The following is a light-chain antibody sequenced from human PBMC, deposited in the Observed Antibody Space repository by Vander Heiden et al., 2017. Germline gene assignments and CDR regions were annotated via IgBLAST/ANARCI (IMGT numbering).Light chain of an antibody. V-gene: IGLV2-14*01. CDR3: SSYTSTSTPHFV. CDR2: EVS. Sequence: HSALTQPASVSGSPGQSITISCTGTSSDVGGYNYGSWYQQHPGEAAKLMIFEVSHGPSGVSHRFSGSKYGTTASLTISGLQADDEADYYCSSYTSTSTPHFVFGTGTTVTVL. CDR1: SSDVGGYNY. J-gene: IGLJ1*01.